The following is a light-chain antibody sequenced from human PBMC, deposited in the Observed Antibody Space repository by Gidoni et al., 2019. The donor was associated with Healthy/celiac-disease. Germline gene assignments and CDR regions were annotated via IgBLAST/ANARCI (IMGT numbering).Light chain of an antibody. Sequence: SYELTQPPSVSVSPGQTASITSSGAKLGDKYACWYQQKPGQSPVLVIYQDSKRPSGIPERFSGSNSGNTATLTISGTQAMDEADYYCQAWDSSTAGVFGGGTKLTVL. J-gene: IGLJ3*02. V-gene: IGLV3-1*01. CDR1: KLGDKY. CDR2: QDS. CDR3: QAWDSSTAGV.